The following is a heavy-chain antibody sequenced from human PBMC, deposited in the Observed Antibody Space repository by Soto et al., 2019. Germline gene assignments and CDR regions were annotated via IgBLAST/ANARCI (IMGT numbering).Heavy chain of an antibody. CDR3: ARHRFKYYDDTVYYYFDY. Sequence: QVQLVQSGAEVKKPGASVKVSCKASGYSFTSYGISWVRQAPGQGPEWMGWISGHNGNTNHPQSLQGRVTMTTDTSRNTAYMELRSLRSDDTDVDYCARHRFKYYDDTVYYYFDYWGQGTLVTVSS. V-gene: IGHV1-18*04. CDR1: GYSFTSYG. J-gene: IGHJ4*02. D-gene: IGHD3-22*01. CDR2: ISGHNGNT.